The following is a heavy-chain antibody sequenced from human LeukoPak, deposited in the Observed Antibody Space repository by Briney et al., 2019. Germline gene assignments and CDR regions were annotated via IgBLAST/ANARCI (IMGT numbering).Heavy chain of an antibody. CDR3: ARGLKATVTTTFDY. Sequence: GASVKVSCKASGYTFTGYYMHWVRQAPGQGLEWMGRINPNSGGTNYAQKFQGWVTMTRDTSISTAYMELSRLRSDDTAVYYCARGLKATVTTTFDYWGQGTLVTVSS. J-gene: IGHJ4*02. CDR1: GYTFTGYY. V-gene: IGHV1-2*04. CDR2: INPNSGGT. D-gene: IGHD4-17*01.